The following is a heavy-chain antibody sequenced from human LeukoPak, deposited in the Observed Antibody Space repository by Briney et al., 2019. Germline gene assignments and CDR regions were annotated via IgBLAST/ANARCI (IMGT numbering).Heavy chain of an antibody. D-gene: IGHD3-3*01. Sequence: GGSLRLSCAASGFTFDDYGMSGVRQPPGKGLEWVSGINWNGGTTGYADSVSGRFTISRDNERNYLYLQMSGLRAEGTALYYCAREGGVVDFWSGPSPGFDYWGQETLVTVSS. J-gene: IGHJ4*02. CDR1: GFTFDDYG. V-gene: IGHV3-20*04. CDR3: AREGGVVDFWSGPSPGFDY. CDR2: INWNGGTT.